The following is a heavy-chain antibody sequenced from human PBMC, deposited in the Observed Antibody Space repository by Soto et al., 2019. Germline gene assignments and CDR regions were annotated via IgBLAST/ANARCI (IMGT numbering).Heavy chain of an antibody. CDR1: GFTFSSYA. Sequence: GGSLRLSCAASGFTFSSYAMHWVRQAPGKGLEWVAVISYDGSNKYYADSVKGRFTISRDNSKNTLYLQMNSLRAEDTAVYYCARDNTVTTMYYFDYWGQGTLVTVSS. V-gene: IGHV3-30-3*01. J-gene: IGHJ4*02. CDR3: ARDNTVTTMYYFDY. CDR2: ISYDGSNK. D-gene: IGHD4-4*01.